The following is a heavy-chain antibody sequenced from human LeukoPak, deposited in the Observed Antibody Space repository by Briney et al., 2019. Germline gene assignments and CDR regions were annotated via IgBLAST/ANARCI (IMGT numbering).Heavy chain of an antibody. V-gene: IGHV1-2*02. D-gene: IGHD2-2*01. CDR1: GYTFIDYY. CDR2: INPNSGAK. CDR3: ARVKKLMPEFEF. J-gene: IGHJ4*02. Sequence: ASVKVSCKSSGYTFIDYYIHWVRQAPGQGLELMGWINPNSGAKKYAQKFQGRVSMTRDTSINTAYMDLTNLRSDDTAIFYCARVKKLMPEFEFWGQGTLVTVSS.